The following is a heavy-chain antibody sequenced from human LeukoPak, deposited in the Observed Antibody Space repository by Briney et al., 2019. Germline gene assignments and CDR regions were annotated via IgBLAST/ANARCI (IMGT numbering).Heavy chain of an antibody. CDR2: ISAYNGNT. Sequence: ASVKVSCKASGYTFTSYGISWVRQAPGQGLEWMGWISAYNGNTNYAQKLQGRVTMTTDTSTSTAYMELRSLRSVDTAVYYCARDTYYYDSSGYFTSLGYWGQGTLVTVSS. CDR1: GYTFTSYG. J-gene: IGHJ4*02. V-gene: IGHV1-18*01. D-gene: IGHD3-22*01. CDR3: ARDTYYYDSSGYFTSLGY.